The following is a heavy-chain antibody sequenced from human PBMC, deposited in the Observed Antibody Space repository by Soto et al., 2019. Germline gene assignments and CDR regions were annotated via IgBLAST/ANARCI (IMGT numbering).Heavy chain of an antibody. Sequence: QVQLVESGGGVVQPGRSLRLSCAASGFTFSSYGMHWVRQAPGKGLEWVAVISYDGSNIYYADSVKGRFTISRDNSKNTLYLQMNSLRAEDTAVYYCAPYYYGSGTSYYYGMDVWGQGTTVTVSS. CDR1: GFTFSSYG. V-gene: IGHV3-30*03. J-gene: IGHJ6*02. CDR2: ISYDGSNI. CDR3: APYYYGSGTSYYYGMDV. D-gene: IGHD3-10*01.